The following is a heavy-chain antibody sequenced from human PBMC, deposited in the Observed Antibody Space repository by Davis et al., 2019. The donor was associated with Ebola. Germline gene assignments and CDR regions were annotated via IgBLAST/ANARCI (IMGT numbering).Heavy chain of an antibody. J-gene: IGHJ4*02. CDR1: GASINSYY. CDR2: IYYNGNP. V-gene: IGHV4-59*01. CDR3: ARDTSTTGWGIDY. D-gene: IGHD6-19*01. Sequence: SETLSLTCTVSGASINSYYWSWIRQSPEKGLEWIAYIYYNGNPYYNPSLKSRVTISVDTSKTQFSLKLSSVTAADTAVYYCARDTSTTGWGIDYWGQGTVVTVSS.